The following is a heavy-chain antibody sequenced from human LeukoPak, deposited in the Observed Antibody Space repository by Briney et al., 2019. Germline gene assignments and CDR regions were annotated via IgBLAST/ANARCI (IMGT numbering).Heavy chain of an antibody. CDR2: INHSGGT. J-gene: IGHJ6*04. CDR1: GGSFSGYY. CDR3: ARLQHDYGDYVMDV. V-gene: IGHV4-34*01. D-gene: IGHD4-17*01. Sequence: SETLSLTCAVYGGSFSGYYWSWIRQPPGKGLEWIGEINHSGGTNYNPSLKSRVTISVDTSKNQFSLKLSSVTAADTAVYYCARLQHDYGDYVMDVWGKGTTVTISS.